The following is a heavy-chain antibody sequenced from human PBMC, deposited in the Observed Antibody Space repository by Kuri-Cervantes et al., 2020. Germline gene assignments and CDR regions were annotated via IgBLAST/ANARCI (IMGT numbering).Heavy chain of an antibody. V-gene: IGHV3-30*07. CDR3: ARGISTTSCCAIDY. CDR1: GFTFSSYA. J-gene: IGHJ4*02. D-gene: IGHD2-2*01. CDR2: ISYDGSNK. Sequence: LSLTCSASGFTFSSYAMHWVRQAPGKGLEWVAVISYDGSNKYYADSVKGRFTISRDNSKNTLYLQMNSLRAEDTAVYYCARGISTTSCCAIDYWGQGTLVTVSS.